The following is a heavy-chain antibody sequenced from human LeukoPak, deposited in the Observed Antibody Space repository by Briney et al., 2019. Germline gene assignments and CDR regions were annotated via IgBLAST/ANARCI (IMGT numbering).Heavy chain of an antibody. V-gene: IGHV3-23*01. D-gene: IGHD3-22*01. CDR2: ISGSGGST. CDR3: AKMTYYYDSSGYYPNAFDI. Sequence: GGSLRLSCAASGFTFSSYAMSWVRQAPGKGLEWVSAISGSGGSTYYADSVKGRFTISGDNSKSTLYLQMNSLRAEDTAVYYCAKMTYYYDSSGYYPNAFDIWGQGTMVTVSS. J-gene: IGHJ3*02. CDR1: GFTFSSYA.